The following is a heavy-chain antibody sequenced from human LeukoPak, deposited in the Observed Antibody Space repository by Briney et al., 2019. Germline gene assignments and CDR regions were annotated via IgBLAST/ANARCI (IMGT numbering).Heavy chain of an antibody. J-gene: IGHJ6*03. D-gene: IGHD1-1*01. Sequence: TSVKVSCKASGFTFTSSAMQWVRQARGQRLEWIGWIVVGSGNTNYAQKFQERVTITRDLSTSTAYMELSSLRSEYTAVYYCAADLSGTERRMHSYYYMDVWGKGTTVTVSS. CDR2: IVVGSGNT. CDR3: AADLSGTERRMHSYYYMDV. V-gene: IGHV1-58*02. CDR1: GFTFTSSA.